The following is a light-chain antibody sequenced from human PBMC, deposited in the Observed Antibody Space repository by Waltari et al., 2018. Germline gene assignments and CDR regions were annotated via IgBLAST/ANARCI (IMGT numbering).Light chain of an antibody. Sequence: SYELTQPPSVSVSPGQTAYITCSGYRVGGQFVCWYQQKPGQSPVVVIYEIVQRPAGVPARFTGSNSGDAATLTISGTQAMDEADYYCQTCDSTTTWILGGGTKLTVL. CDR3: QTCDSTTTWI. CDR2: EIV. J-gene: IGLJ2*01. V-gene: IGLV3-1*01. CDR1: RVGGQF.